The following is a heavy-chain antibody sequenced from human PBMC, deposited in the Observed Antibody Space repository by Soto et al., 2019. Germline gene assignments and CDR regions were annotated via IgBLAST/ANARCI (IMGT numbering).Heavy chain of an antibody. J-gene: IGHJ6*03. V-gene: IGHV1-24*01. CDR3: ATARPSNREPYYYYYYMDV. CDR1: GYTLTELS. Sequence: ASVKVSCKVSGYTLTELSMHWVRQAPGKGLEWMGGFDPEDGETIYAQKFQGRVTMTEDTSTDTAYTELSSLRSEDTAVYYCATARPSNREPYYYYYYMDVWGKGTTVTVSS. D-gene: IGHD1-1*01. CDR2: FDPEDGET.